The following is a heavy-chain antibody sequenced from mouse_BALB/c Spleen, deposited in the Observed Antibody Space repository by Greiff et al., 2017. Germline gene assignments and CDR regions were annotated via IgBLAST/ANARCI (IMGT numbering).Heavy chain of an antibody. J-gene: IGHJ4*01. CDR3: VRQGPYDYGFYYAMDY. V-gene: IGHV10-1*02. CDR1: GFTFNTYA. CDR2: IRSKSNNYAT. D-gene: IGHD2-4*01. Sequence: EAGGGLVQPKGSLKLSCAASGFTFNTYAMNWVRQAPGKGLEWVARIRSKSNNYATYYADSVKDRFTISRDDSQSMLYLQMNNLKTEDTAMYYCVRQGPYDYGFYYAMDYWGQGTSVTVSS.